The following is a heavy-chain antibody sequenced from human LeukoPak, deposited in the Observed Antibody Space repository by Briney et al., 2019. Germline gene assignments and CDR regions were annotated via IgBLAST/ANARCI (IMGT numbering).Heavy chain of an antibody. CDR1: GGSISSYY. V-gene: IGHV4-59*01. D-gene: IGHD2-2*01. J-gene: IGHJ6*03. CDR2: IYYSGST. Sequence: SETLSLTCTVSGGSISSYYWSWILQPPGKGLEWIGYIYYSGSTNYNPSLKSRVTISVDTSKNQFSLKLSSVTAADTAVYYCAREREVPAATYYYYYYMDVWGKGTTVTVSS. CDR3: AREREVPAATYYYYYYMDV.